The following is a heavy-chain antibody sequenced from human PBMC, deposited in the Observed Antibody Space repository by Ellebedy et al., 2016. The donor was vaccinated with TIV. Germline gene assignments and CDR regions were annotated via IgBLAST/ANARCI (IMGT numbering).Heavy chain of an antibody. Sequence: SVKVSCXASGGTFSSYAISWVRQAPGQGLEWMGGIIPIFGTANYAQKFQGRVTITADESTSTAYMELSSLRSEDTAVYYCAREGTTVVTPGYFDYWGQGTLVTVSS. CDR2: IIPIFGTA. CDR3: AREGTTVVTPGYFDY. CDR1: GGTFSSYA. J-gene: IGHJ4*02. V-gene: IGHV1-69*13. D-gene: IGHD4-23*01.